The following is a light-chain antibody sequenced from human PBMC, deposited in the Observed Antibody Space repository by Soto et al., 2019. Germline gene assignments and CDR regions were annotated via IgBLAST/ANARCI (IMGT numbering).Light chain of an antibody. Sequence: DIQMTQSPSSLSASVGDRVNITCRASQSISNYLNWYQRQPGKAPKLLIFAASRQSGVPSRFSGSGSGTEFTLTINSLRPDDFATYYCQQSYGYPQTFGHGTRVEIK. CDR1: QSISNY. J-gene: IGKJ1*01. V-gene: IGKV1-39*01. CDR2: AAS. CDR3: QQSYGYPQT.